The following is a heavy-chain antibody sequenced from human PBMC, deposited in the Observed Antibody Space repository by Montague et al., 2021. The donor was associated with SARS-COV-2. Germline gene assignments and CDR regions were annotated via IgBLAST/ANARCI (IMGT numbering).Heavy chain of an antibody. CDR3: VRRSRAVTAIWALRTSLSSGFDP. Sequence: SETLSLTCAVYGGSFSGYYWSWIRQPPGKGLEWIGEINHSGSTNYNPSLKSRVTISVDTSKNQFSLKLSSVTAADTAVYYCVRRSRAVTAIWALRTSLSSGFDPWGQGTLVTVSS. CDR1: GGSFSGYY. D-gene: IGHD2-21*02. V-gene: IGHV4-34*01. J-gene: IGHJ5*02. CDR2: INHSGST.